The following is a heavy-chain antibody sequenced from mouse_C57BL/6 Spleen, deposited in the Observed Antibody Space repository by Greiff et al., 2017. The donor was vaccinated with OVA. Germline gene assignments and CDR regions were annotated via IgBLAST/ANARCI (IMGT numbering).Heavy chain of an antibody. CDR2: IYPGSGST. Sequence: QVQLQQSGAELVKPGASVKMSCKASGYTFTSYWITWVKQRPGQGLEWIGDIYPGSGSTNYNEKFKSKATLTVDTSSSTAYMQLSSLTSEDSAVDYSAREITTAYYYAMDYWGQGTSVTVSS. V-gene: IGHV1-55*01. J-gene: IGHJ4*01. CDR3: AREITTAYYYAMDY. CDR1: GYTFTSYW. D-gene: IGHD2-4*01.